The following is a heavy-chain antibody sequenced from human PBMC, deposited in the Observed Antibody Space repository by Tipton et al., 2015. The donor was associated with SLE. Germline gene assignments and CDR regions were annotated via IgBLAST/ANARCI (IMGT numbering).Heavy chain of an antibody. CDR2: ISAYSGNT. CDR1: GYTFSNYG. D-gene: IGHD3-3*01. Sequence: QSGAEVKKPGASVKVSCRASGYTFSNYGISWVRQGPGQGLEWMGWISAYSGNTNYAQQLQGRVTMTTDTSTSTAYMELRSLRSDDTAVYYCARSPNWNYGDYWGQGTLVTVSS. CDR3: ARSPNWNYGDY. V-gene: IGHV1-18*04. J-gene: IGHJ4*02.